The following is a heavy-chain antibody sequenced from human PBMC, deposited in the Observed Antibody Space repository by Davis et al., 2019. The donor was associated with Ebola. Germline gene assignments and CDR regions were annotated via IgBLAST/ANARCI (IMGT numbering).Heavy chain of an antibody. CDR1: GDTLTSYA. V-gene: IGHV1-69*13. J-gene: IGHJ4*02. CDR3: AHLGPQRYCSGGGCHGYLDY. Sequence: SVKVSCKAVGDTLTSYAMTWVRQAPGQGLEWMGGIIPVFRTASYAQKFQGRVTITADESTRTAYMELNGLGSEDTAVYYCAHLGPQRYCSGGGCHGYLDYWGQGTLVTVSS. D-gene: IGHD2-15*01. CDR2: IIPVFRTA.